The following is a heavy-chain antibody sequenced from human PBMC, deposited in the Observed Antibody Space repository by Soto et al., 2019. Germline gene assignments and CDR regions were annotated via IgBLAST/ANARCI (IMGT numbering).Heavy chain of an antibody. CDR2: ISGSGNAI. CDR1: GFTFSDYY. CDR3: ARDRRYFQY. V-gene: IGHV3-11*01. J-gene: IGHJ1*01. Sequence: PGGALRLSCAASGFTFSDYYISWIRQAPGKGLEWISYISGSGNAIYYTDSVKGRFTISRDNAKNSLYLQMNSLRAEDTAMYYCARDRRYFQYSGQGTLVTVSS.